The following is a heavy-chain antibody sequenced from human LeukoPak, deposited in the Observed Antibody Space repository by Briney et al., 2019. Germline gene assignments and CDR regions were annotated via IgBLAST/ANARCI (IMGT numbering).Heavy chain of an antibody. V-gene: IGHV1-18*01. CDR3: ARDGVVVVPAATNWFDP. J-gene: IGHJ5*02. D-gene: IGHD2-2*01. Sequence: ASVKVSCKASGYTFTSYGISWVRQAPGQGLEWMGWISAYNGNTNYAQKLQGRVTMTTDTSTSTAYMELRSLRSDDTAVYYCARDGVVVVPAATNWFDPWGQGTPVTVSS. CDR1: GYTFTSYG. CDR2: ISAYNGNT.